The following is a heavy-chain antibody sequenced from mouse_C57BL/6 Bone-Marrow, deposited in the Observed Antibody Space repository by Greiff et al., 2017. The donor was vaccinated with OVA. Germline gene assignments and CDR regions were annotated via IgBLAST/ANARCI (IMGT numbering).Heavy chain of an antibody. CDR1: GYAFSSSW. V-gene: IGHV1-82*01. Sequence: LQQSGPELVKPGASVKISCKASGYAFSSSWMNWVKQRPGKGLEWIGRIYPGDGDTNYNGKFKGKATLTADKSSSTAYMQLSSLTSEDSAVYFCARHYDSSSYCYFDVWGTGTTVTVSS. CDR2: IYPGDGDT. D-gene: IGHD1-1*01. CDR3: ARHYDSSSYCYFDV. J-gene: IGHJ1*03.